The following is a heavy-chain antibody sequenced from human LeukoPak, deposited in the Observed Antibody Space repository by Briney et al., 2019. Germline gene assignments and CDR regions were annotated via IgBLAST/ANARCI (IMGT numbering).Heavy chain of an antibody. CDR2: IYTSGST. V-gene: IGHV4-4*09. CDR3: ARLLLWAPLGWFDP. J-gene: IGHJ5*02. D-gene: IGHD2-2*01. CDR1: GGSISSYY. Sequence: SETLSLTCTVSGGSISSYYWSWIRQPPGKGLEWIGYIYTSGSTNYNPSLKSRVAISVDTSKNQFSLKLSSVTAADTAVYYCARLLLWAPLGWFDPWGQGTLVTVSS.